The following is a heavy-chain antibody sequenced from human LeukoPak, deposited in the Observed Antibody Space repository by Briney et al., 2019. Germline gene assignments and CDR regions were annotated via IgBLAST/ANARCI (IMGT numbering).Heavy chain of an antibody. CDR2: IYRDSSVI. J-gene: IGHJ4*02. CDR3: ARYGSGSKYRDPFDS. D-gene: IGHD3-10*01. CDR1: GFNFDEYA. V-gene: IGHV3-48*01. Sequence: GGSLRLSCVASGFNFDEYAMNWVRQAPGKGLEWISCIYRDSSVIHYADSVRGRFTVSRDNDKNSLYLQMNSLRADDTAVYFCARYGSGSKYRDPFDSWGQGTLVTVSS.